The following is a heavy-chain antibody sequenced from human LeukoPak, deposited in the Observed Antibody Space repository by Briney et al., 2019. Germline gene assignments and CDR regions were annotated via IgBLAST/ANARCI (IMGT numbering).Heavy chain of an antibody. CDR2: IYYSGST. V-gene: IGHV4-39*01. J-gene: IGHJ4*02. CDR1: GGPISSSSYY. Sequence: PSETLSLTCTVSGGPISSSSYYWGWIRQPPGKWLEWIGSIYYSGSTYYHPSLKSRVTISVDTSKNQFSLKLSSVTAADTAVYYCARVQSSGSLPLFDYWGQGTLVTVSS. D-gene: IGHD3-22*01. CDR3: ARVQSSGSLPLFDY.